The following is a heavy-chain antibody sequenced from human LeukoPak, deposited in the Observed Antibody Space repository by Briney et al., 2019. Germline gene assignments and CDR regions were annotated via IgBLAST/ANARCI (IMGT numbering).Heavy chain of an antibody. V-gene: IGHV3-21*01. CDR2: ISSSSSYI. Sequence: GGSLRLSCAASGSTFSSYSMNWVRQAPGKGLEWVSSISSSSSYIYYADSVKGRFTISRDNAKNSLYLQMNSLRAEDTAVYYCARASGGGALWFGELLRYYYGMDVWGQGTTVTVSS. D-gene: IGHD3-10*01. CDR1: GSTFSSYS. CDR3: ARASGGGALWFGELLRYYYGMDV. J-gene: IGHJ6*02.